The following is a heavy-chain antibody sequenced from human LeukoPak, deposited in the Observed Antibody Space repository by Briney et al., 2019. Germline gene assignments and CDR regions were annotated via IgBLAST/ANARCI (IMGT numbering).Heavy chain of an antibody. CDR1: GHSFSSDDFY. V-gene: IGHV4-30-4*01. CDR3: ARLPIGFGESYYFDY. J-gene: IGHJ4*02. D-gene: IGHD3-10*01. Sequence: PSETLSLTCTVSGHSFSSDDFYWSWLRQPPGKGLEWLGYISYSGTTYYNPSLKSRVTISVDTSKNQFSLKLSSVTAADTAVYYCARLPIGFGESYYFDYWGQGTLVTVSS. CDR2: ISYSGTT.